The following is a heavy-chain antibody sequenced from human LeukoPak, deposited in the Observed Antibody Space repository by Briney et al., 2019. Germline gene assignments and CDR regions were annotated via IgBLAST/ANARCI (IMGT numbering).Heavy chain of an antibody. CDR2: ISSNGGST. CDR3: AREGGSSEGPNFDY. J-gene: IGHJ4*02. V-gene: IGHV3-64*01. CDR1: GFTFSSYA. D-gene: IGHD6-6*01. Sequence: GGSLRLSCAASGFTFSSYAMHWVRQAPGKGLEYVSAISSNGGSTYYANSVKGRFTISRDNSKNTLYLQTGSLRAEDMAVYYCAREGGSSEGPNFDYWGQGTLVTVSS.